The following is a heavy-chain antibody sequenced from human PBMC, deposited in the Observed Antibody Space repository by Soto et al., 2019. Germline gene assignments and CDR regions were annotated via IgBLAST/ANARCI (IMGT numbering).Heavy chain of an antibody. CDR3: ANVIWQFVHTQYFEH. J-gene: IGHJ4*02. D-gene: IGHD6-6*01. Sequence: DVQLLESGGGLVQPGGSLRLSCAASGFSFSRCAMHWVRQAPGEGLEWVSGVSGSGDTTYYADSVKGRFTVSRDNSKDTLYLQMNSLRAEDTAVYYCANVIWQFVHTQYFEHWGQGALVTVSS. V-gene: IGHV3-23*01. CDR2: VSGSGDTT. CDR1: GFSFSRCA.